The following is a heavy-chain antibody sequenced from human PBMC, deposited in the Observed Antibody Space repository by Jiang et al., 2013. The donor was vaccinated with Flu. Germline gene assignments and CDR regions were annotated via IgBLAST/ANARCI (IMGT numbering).Heavy chain of an antibody. Sequence: VQLLESGGGLVQPGGSLRLSCAASGITFGSYAMSWVRQAPGKGLEWVSSTSGSGGSTYYADSVKGRFTISRDNLKNTTHLQMNSLRVEDTAVYYCAKGRAAAGKSYFDFWGQGTLVTVSS. CDR2: TSGSGGST. CDR1: GITFGSYA. V-gene: IGHV3-23*01. D-gene: IGHD6-13*01. CDR3: AKGRAAAGKSYFDF. J-gene: IGHJ4*02.